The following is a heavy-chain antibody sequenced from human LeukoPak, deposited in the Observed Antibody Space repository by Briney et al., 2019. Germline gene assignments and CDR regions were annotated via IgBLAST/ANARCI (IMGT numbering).Heavy chain of an antibody. CDR3: ARGSAHWFDP. CDR2: IYYSGIT. D-gene: IGHD6-6*01. Sequence: SETLSLTCTVSGGSISNYYWNFIRQPPGKGLEWIGYIYYSGITDYNPSLKSRVTISIDTSKNQFSLKLSSVTAADTAVYYCARGSAHWFDPWGQGTLVTVSS. CDR1: GGSISNYY. V-gene: IGHV4-59*12. J-gene: IGHJ5*02.